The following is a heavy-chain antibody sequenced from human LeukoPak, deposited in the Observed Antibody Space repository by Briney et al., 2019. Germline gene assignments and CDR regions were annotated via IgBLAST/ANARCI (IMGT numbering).Heavy chain of an antibody. D-gene: IGHD4/OR15-4a*01. CDR2: IAHDGNNK. V-gene: IGHV3-30*09. J-gene: IGHJ2*01. CDR1: QFTFSNYV. CDR3: AKDGAANSYWYFDL. Sequence: GGSLRLSCAASQFTFSNYVMHWVRQAPGKGLEWVAVIAHDGNNKFYSDSVKGRFAISRDNSKNTLYLQMSSLSAEDTAVYFCAKDGAANSYWYFDLWGRGTLVTVSS.